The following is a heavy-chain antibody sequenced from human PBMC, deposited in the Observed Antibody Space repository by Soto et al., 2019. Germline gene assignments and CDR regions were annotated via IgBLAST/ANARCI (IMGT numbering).Heavy chain of an antibody. CDR1: GGTFSSYA. Sequence: GASLKVSCKASGGTFSSYAISWVRQAPGQGLEWMGGIIPIFGTANYAQKFQGRVTITADESTSTAYMELSSLRSEDTAVYYCARGRGYGNWFDPWGQGTLVTVSS. CDR2: IIPIFGTA. D-gene: IGHD5-12*01. J-gene: IGHJ5*02. CDR3: ARGRGYGNWFDP. V-gene: IGHV1-69*13.